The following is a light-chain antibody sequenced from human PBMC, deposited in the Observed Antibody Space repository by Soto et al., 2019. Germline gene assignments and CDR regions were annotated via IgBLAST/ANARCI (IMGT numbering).Light chain of an antibody. CDR2: EVS. V-gene: IGLV2-8*01. CDR3: SSYAGSNVYV. J-gene: IGLJ1*01. CDR1: SSDVGGYNY. Sequence: SVLPQPPSASVSPGQSVTISCTGTSSDVGGYNYVSWYQQHPGKAPKLMIYEVSKRPSGVPDRFSGSKSGNTASLTVSGLQAEDEADYYCSSYAGSNVYVFGTGTKV.